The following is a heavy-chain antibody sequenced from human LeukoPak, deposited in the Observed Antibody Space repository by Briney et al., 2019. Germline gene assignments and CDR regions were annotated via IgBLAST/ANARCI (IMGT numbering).Heavy chain of an antibody. V-gene: IGHV1-24*01. CDR3: ATVSLTGTDAFDI. D-gene: IGHD3-9*01. Sequence: ASVKVSRKVSGYTLTEISMHWVRQAPQKGLGWVGVFDPEDGETTYAQKFQGRVTMTEDTSTDTAYMELSSLRSEDTAVYYCATVSLTGTDAFDIWGQGTMVTVSS. CDR1: GYTLTEIS. CDR2: FDPEDGET. J-gene: IGHJ3*02.